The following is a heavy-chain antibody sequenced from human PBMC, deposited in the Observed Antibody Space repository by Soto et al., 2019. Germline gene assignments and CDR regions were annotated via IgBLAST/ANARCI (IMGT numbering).Heavy chain of an antibody. CDR1: GFTFSSYA. J-gene: IGHJ4*02. D-gene: IGHD3-22*01. V-gene: IGHV3-23*01. Sequence: GGSLRLSCAASGFTFSSYAVSWVRQAPGKGPEWISSISGSGSTICYADSVKGRFTISRDNSKNTLYLQMSSLRAEDTAVYYCAKVFYYYDSSGYYYFDYWGQGTLVTVSS. CDR2: ISGSGSTI. CDR3: AKVFYYYDSSGYYYFDY.